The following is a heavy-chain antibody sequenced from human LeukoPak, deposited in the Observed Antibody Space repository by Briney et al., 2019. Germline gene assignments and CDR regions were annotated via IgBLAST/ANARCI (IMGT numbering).Heavy chain of an antibody. CDR1: SGSISSGDYY. Sequence: SETLSLTCTVSSGSISSGDYYWSWIRQPPGKGLEWIGYIYYSGSTYYNPSLKSRVTISVDTSKTQFSLKLSSVTAADTAVYYCAREDGYDVNWFDPWGQGTLVTVSS. CDR3: AREDGYDVNWFDP. CDR2: IYYSGST. D-gene: IGHD5-12*01. J-gene: IGHJ5*02. V-gene: IGHV4-30-4*01.